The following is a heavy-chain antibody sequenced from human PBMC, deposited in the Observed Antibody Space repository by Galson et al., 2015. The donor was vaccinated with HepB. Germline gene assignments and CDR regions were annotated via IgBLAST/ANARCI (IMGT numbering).Heavy chain of an antibody. CDR1: GFTFSSYA. Sequence: LRLSCAASGFTFSSYAMHWVRQVPGKGLEWVAVISYDGSNKYYADSVKGRFTIPRDNSKNTLYLQMNSLRAEDTAVYYCAREDTAMVPGGMDVWGQGTTVTVSS. CDR3: AREDTAMVPGGMDV. J-gene: IGHJ6*02. CDR2: ISYDGSNK. D-gene: IGHD5-18*01. V-gene: IGHV3-30-3*01.